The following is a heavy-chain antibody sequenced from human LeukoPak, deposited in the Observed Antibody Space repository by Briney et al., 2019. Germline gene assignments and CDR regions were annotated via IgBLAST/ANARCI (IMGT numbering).Heavy chain of an antibody. CDR2: ISYDGSNK. J-gene: IGHJ4*02. V-gene: IGHV3-30*18. Sequence: GGSLRLSCAASGFTFSSYGMHWVRQAPGKGLEWVAVISYDGSNKYYADSVRGRFTISRDNSKNTLYLQMDSLRAEDTALYYCGKEDYWGQGTLVTVSS. CDR3: GKEDY. CDR1: GFTFSSYG.